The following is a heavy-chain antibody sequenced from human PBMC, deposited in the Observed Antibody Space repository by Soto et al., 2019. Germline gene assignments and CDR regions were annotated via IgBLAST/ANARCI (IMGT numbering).Heavy chain of an antibody. J-gene: IGHJ4*02. Sequence: GGSLSLSFAASGFTFSSYAMSWVRQAPGKGLEWVSAISGSGGSTYYADSGKGRFTISRDKSKNPMYLQMTSARAEDTAVYYCAKTRELVKDYWGQGTLVTVSS. V-gene: IGHV3-23*01. CDR3: AKTRELVKDY. D-gene: IGHD1-26*01. CDR2: ISGSGGST. CDR1: GFTFSSYA.